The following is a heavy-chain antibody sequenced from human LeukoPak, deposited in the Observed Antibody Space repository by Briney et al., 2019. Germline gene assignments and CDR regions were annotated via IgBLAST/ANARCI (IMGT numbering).Heavy chain of an antibody. V-gene: IGHV4-34*01. D-gene: IGHD5-18*01. CDR1: GGSFSGYY. CDR2: INHSGST. Sequence: SETLSLTCAVYGGSFSGYYWSWIRQPPGKGLEWIGEINHSGSTNYNPSLKSRVTISVDTSKNQFSLKLSSVTAADTAVYYCARDRGVYSYGYIRYFDCWGQGTPVTVSS. CDR3: ARDRGVYSYGYIRYFDC. J-gene: IGHJ4*02.